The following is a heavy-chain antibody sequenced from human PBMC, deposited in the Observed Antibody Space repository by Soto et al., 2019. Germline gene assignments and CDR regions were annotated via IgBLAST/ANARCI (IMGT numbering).Heavy chain of an antibody. CDR3: ARDGDYYGMDV. CDR2: TTSQSHGGTT. V-gene: IGHV3-49*04. CDR1: GFTSSDHA. Sequence: PGGSLRLSCTFSGFTSSDHALTWVRQAPGKGLEGVAFTTSQSHGGTTEYAASVKGRFSISRDDSKNIAYLQMNSLQTADTAIYYCARDGDYYGMDVWGQGTTVTVSS. D-gene: IGHD3-3*01. J-gene: IGHJ6*02.